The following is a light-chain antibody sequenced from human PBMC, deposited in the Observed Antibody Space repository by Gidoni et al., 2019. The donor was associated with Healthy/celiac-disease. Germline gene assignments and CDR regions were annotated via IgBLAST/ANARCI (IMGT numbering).Light chain of an antibody. CDR3: QQRSNWWT. J-gene: IGKJ1*01. CDR2: DAS. CDR1: QSVSSY. V-gene: IGKV3-11*01. Sequence: EIALTQSPATLSLPLGERATLSCRASQSVSSYLAWYQQKPGQAPRLLIYDASTRATGIPARFSGSGSGTDFTLTISSLEPEDFAVYYCQQRSNWWTFGQGTKVEIK.